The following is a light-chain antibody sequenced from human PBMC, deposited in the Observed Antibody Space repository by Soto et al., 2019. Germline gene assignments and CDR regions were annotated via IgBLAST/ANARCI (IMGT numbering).Light chain of an antibody. CDR2: GAS. CDR1: ETVATN. J-gene: IGKJ5*01. V-gene: IGKV3-15*01. Sequence: VMTQSPAPLSVSTGERATLSCWASETVATNLAWYQQKPGQAPRLLISGASTRAAGISDRFRGSGSGTEFTLTISSLRSEDSAIYYCQQRSNWPPITFGQGTRLEI. CDR3: QQRSNWPPIT.